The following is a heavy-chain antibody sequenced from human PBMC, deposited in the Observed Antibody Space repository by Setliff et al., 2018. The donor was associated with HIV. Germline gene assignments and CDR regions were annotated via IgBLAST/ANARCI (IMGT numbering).Heavy chain of an antibody. CDR2: INHSGST. Sequence: PSETLSLTCAVYGGSFSGYYWSWIRQTPGKGLEWIGEINHSGSTNYNPSLKSRVTMSVDTSKNQFSLKLSSVTAADTAVYYCARGGGYDRSGYYPFDYWGQGTPVTVSS. CDR3: ARGGGYDRSGYYPFDY. CDR1: GGSFSGYY. J-gene: IGHJ4*02. V-gene: IGHV4-34*01. D-gene: IGHD3-22*01.